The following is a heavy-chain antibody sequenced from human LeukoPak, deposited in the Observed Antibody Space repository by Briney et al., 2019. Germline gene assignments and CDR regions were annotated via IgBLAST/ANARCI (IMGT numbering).Heavy chain of an antibody. D-gene: IGHD2-2*01. CDR1: GGSISSYY. J-gene: IGHJ5*02. CDR3: AREAYCSSTSCQGVFDP. V-gene: IGHV4-4*07. CDR2: IYTSRST. Sequence: SETLSLTCTVSGGSISSYYWSWIRQPAGKGLEWIGRIYTSRSTNYNPSLKSRVTMSVDTSKNQFSLKLSSVTAADTAVYYCAREAYCSSTSCQGVFDPWGQGTLVTVSS.